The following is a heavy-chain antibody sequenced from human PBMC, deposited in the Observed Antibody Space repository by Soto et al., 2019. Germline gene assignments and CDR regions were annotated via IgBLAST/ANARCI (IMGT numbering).Heavy chain of an antibody. CDR2: IYSDGTT. V-gene: IGHV4-4*07. J-gene: IGHJ6*02. D-gene: IGHD2-2*01. CDR3: SRVGCSNSKCYTRGMDV. CDR1: GFTFSDYY. Sequence: GSLRLSCAASGFTFSDYYMNWIRQAPGKGLEWVGRIYSDGTTNYSPSLKSRVTMSLDTSKDQFSLHLNSVTAADTAVYYCSRVGCSNSKCYTRGMDVWGQGTTVTVSS.